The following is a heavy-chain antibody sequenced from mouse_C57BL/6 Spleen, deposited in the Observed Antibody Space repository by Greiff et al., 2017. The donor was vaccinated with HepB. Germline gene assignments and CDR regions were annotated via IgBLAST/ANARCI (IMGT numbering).Heavy chain of an antibody. V-gene: IGHV1-39*01. D-gene: IGHD1-1*01. CDR2: INPNYGTT. CDR3: ARSIYYYGSSPLTGAMDY. Sequence: EVQRVESGPELVKPGASVKISCKASGYSFTDYNMNWVKQSNRKSLEWIGVINPNYGTTSYNQKFKGKATLTVDQSSSTAYMQLNSLTSEDSAVYYCARSIYYYGSSPLTGAMDYWGQGTSVTVSS. CDR1: GYSFTDYN. J-gene: IGHJ4*01.